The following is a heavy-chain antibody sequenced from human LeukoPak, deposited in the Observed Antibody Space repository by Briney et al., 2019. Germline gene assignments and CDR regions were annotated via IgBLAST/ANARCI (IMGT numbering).Heavy chain of an antibody. Sequence: SQTLSLTCTVSGGSISSGDYYWSWIRQPPGKGLGWIGYIYYSGSTYYNPSLKSRVTISVDTSKNQFSMKLSSVTAPDTAVYYCARELRYGSGIKYQNYYYGMDVWGQGTTVTVSS. CDR3: ARELRYGSGIKYQNYYYGMDV. D-gene: IGHD3-10*01. V-gene: IGHV4-30-4*01. CDR2: IYYSGST. CDR1: GGSISSGDYY. J-gene: IGHJ6*02.